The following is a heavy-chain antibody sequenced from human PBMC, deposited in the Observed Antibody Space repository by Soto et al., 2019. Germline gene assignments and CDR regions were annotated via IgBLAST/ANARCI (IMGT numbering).Heavy chain of an antibody. J-gene: IGHJ4*02. V-gene: IGHV3-9*01. CDR2: INWKSDI. CDR1: GFTFDDNA. CDR3: AISQDRGGRTTFIY. Sequence: LRISCAVSGFTFDDNAMHWVRQAPEKGLEWVSGINWKSDIGYADSVKGRFTISRDNAENSLYLQMNSLRAEDTALYYCAISQDRGGRTTFIYWGQGTQVTVSS. D-gene: IGHD3-16*01.